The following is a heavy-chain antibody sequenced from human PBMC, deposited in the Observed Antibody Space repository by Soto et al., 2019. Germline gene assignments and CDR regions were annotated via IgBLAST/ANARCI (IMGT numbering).Heavy chain of an antibody. D-gene: IGHD3-16*02. CDR3: ARPPPNRAVIGAFDP. V-gene: IGHV1-3*01. Sequence: ASVKVSCKASGYIFINYAIHWVRQASGQRLEWMGWINAGKGDTIYSQKFQDRITINRDTSASTAYMELGRLRPEDMAVYYCARPPPNRAVIGAFDPWD. J-gene: IGHJ5*02. CDR1: GYIFINYA. CDR2: INAGKGDT.